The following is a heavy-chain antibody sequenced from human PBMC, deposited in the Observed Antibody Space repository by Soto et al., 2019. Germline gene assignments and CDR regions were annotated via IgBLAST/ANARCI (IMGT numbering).Heavy chain of an antibody. CDR1: GGSFSGYY. CDR3: ARGRGSPSWLRFIIDY. V-gene: IGHV4-34*01. CDR2: INHSGST. Sequence: PSETLSLTCAVYGGSFSGYYWSWIRQPPGKGLEWIGEINHSGSTNYNPSLKSRVTIPVDTSKNQFSLKLSSVTAADTAVYYCARGRGSPSWLRFIIDYWGQGTLVTVSS. D-gene: IGHD5-12*01. J-gene: IGHJ4*02.